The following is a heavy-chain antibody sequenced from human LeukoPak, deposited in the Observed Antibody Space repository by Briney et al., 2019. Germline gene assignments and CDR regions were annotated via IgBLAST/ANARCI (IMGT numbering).Heavy chain of an antibody. CDR3: AIMHGYYDGSGYWVQ. V-gene: IGHV3-23*01. CDR2: ITPNADRT. CDR1: GFTLGSYG. Sequence: GGSLRLSCAASGFTLGSYGMSWVRQAPGKGLEWVSFITPNADRTSYADSVEGRFTISRDNPRNTLYMQMNSLRDEDTAVYYCAIMHGYYDGSGYWVQWGQGTLVTVSS. J-gene: IGHJ1*01. D-gene: IGHD3-22*01.